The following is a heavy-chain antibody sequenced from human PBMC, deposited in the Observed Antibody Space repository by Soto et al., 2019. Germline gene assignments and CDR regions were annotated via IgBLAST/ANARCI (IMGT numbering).Heavy chain of an antibody. D-gene: IGHD3-10*01. V-gene: IGHV1-18*01. J-gene: IGHJ4*02. Sequence: QVQLVQSGAEVKKPGASVKVSRKASGDTFTSYAISWVRQAPGQGLEWMGWISAYNGNTNYAQKLQGRVTMTTDTPTSTAYMELRSLRSDDTAVYYCARAVGRITMVRGAMYYFDYWGQGTLVTVSS. CDR3: ARAVGRITMVRGAMYYFDY. CDR2: ISAYNGNT. CDR1: GDTFTSYA.